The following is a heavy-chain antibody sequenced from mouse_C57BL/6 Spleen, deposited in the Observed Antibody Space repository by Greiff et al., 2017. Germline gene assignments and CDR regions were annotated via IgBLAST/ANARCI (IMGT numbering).Heavy chain of an antibody. Sequence: QVQLQQPGTELVKPGASVKLSCKASGYTFTSYWMHWVKQRPGQGLEWIGNINPSNGGTNYNEKFKSKDTLTVDKSSRTASMQLSSLTSAVFAFYYCARSYCYYVSFYAMDYWVQGTSVTVSS. J-gene: IGHJ4*01. D-gene: IGHD2-12*01. CDR3: ARSYCYYVSFYAMDY. V-gene: IGHV1-53*01. CDR2: INPSNGGT. CDR1: GYTFTSYW.